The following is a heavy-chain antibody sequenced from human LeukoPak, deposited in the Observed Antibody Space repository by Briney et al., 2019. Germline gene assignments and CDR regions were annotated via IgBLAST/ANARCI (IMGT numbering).Heavy chain of an antibody. V-gene: IGHV4-61*02. J-gene: IGHJ3*02. CDR3: ARDRSSGWIDAFDI. D-gene: IGHD6-19*01. CDR2: IYTSGST. CDR1: GGSISSGSYY. Sequence: SQTLSLTCTVSGGSISSGSYYWSWIRQPAGKGLEWIGRIYTSGSTNYNPSLKRRVTISVDTSKNQFSLKLSSVTAADTAVYYCARDRSSGWIDAFDIWGQGTMVTVSS.